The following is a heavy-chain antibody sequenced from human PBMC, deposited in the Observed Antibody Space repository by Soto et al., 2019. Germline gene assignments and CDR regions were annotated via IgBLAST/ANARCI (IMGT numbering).Heavy chain of an antibody. D-gene: IGHD3-3*01. Sequence: EVQLMESGGGLVKPGGSLRLSCAASGVTLSNAWMSWVRQAPGKGLEWVSAISGSGDSTYYAESVKGRFTISRDNSKNTLYLQMNSLRAEDTAVYYCAKDYDFGPYYYYGMDVWGQGTTVTVSS. CDR2: ISGSGDST. V-gene: IGHV3-23*01. J-gene: IGHJ6*02. CDR1: GVTLSNAW. CDR3: AKDYDFGPYYYYGMDV.